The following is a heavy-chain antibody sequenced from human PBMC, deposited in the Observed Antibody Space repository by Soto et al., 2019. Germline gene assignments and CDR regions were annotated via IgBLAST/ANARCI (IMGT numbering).Heavy chain of an antibody. V-gene: IGHV3-23*01. J-gene: IGHJ5*01. CDR1: GFNFRAFA. CDR3: AKRARGYSLSFVDS. Sequence: GGSLRLSCAASGFNFRAFAMSWVRQAPGQGLEWITEIRGGASNAFFADSVKGRFTISRDNSMNTLYLQMNSLRPEDTAIYYCAKRARGYSLSFVDSWGQGALVTVSS. CDR2: IRGGASNA. D-gene: IGHD5-12*01.